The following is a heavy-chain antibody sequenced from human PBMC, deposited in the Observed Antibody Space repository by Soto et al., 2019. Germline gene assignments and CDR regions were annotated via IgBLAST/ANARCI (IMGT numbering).Heavy chain of an antibody. V-gene: IGHV1-69*06. CDR3: ARATNYCSSTSCYGRGIYYYYGMDV. CDR2: IIPIFGTA. CDR1: GGTFSSYA. Sequence: QVQLVQSGAEVKKPGSSVKVSCKASGGTFSSYAISWVRQAPGQGLEWMGGIIPIFGTANYAQKFQGRVTITADKSTSTAYMELSSLRSEDTAVYYCARATNYCSSTSCYGRGIYYYYGMDVWCQGTTVTVSS. J-gene: IGHJ6*02. D-gene: IGHD2-2*01.